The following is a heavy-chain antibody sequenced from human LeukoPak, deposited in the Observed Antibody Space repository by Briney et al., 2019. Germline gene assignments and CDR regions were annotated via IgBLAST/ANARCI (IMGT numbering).Heavy chain of an antibody. CDR1: GYSISSGYY. Sequence: SETLSLTCTVSGYSISSGYYWGWIRQPPGKGLEWIGSIYYSGSTYYNPSLKSRVTISVDTSKNQFSLKLSSVTAADTAVYYCARDEQQLVPWGQGTLVTVSS. CDR3: ARDEQQLVP. J-gene: IGHJ4*02. V-gene: IGHV4-38-2*02. CDR2: IYYSGST. D-gene: IGHD6-13*01.